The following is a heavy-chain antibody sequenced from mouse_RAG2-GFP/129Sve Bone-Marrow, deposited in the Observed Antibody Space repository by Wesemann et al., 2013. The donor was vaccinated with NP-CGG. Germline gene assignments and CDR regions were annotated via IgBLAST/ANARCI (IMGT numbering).Heavy chain of an antibody. CDR2: IYPGSGST. CDR1: GYTFTSYW. V-gene: IGHV1S22*01. J-gene: IGHJ2*01. CDR3: AREGDYDGDY. Sequence: LQQPGSELVRPGASVKLSCKASGYTFTSYWMHWVKQRPGQGLEWIGNIYPGSGSTNYDEKFKSKATLTVDTSSSTAYMQLSSLTSEDSAVYYCAREGDYDGDYWGQGTTLTVSS. D-gene: IGHD2-4*01.